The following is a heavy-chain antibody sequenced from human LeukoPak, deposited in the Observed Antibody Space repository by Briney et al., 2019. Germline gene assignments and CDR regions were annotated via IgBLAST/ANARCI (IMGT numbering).Heavy chain of an antibody. CDR2: LKPNSGKT. CDR3: ARSPNYYDRSGFSRPFDH. Sequence: ASVKVSCKVSGYTLTELSMHWVRQAPGKGLEWMGWLKPNSGKTGYAQKFQGRVTMTRDTSKDTVYMELNSLRSEDTAVYYCARSPNYYDRSGFSRPFDHWGQGTLVTVSS. CDR1: GYTLTELS. D-gene: IGHD3-22*01. V-gene: IGHV1-24*01. J-gene: IGHJ4*02.